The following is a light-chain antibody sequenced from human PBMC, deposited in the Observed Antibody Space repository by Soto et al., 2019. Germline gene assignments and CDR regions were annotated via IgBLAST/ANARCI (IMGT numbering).Light chain of an antibody. Sequence: EIVLTQSPGTLSLSPGERATLSCRASQSVSSNYLAWYQQKPGQAPRLLIYGASSRATGIPDRFSGSGFGTDFTLAISRLEPEDFAVYYCQQYGSSRWTFGQGTKVDIK. CDR3: QQYGSSRWT. J-gene: IGKJ1*01. CDR2: GAS. V-gene: IGKV3-20*01. CDR1: QSVSSNY.